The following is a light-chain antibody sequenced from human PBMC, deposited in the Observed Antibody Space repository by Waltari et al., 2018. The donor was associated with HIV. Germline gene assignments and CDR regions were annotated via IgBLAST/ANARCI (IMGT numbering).Light chain of an antibody. CDR3: CSYAGAYTFWV. CDR2: DVT. CDR1: SSDVGGYDY. V-gene: IGLV2-11*01. Sequence: QSALTQPRSVSGSPGQSVTISCTGTSSDVGGYDYVSWYQQHPGNAPRLMISDVTKRPSGVRDRFSGSKSCNTASLTISGLQAEDEAEYYCCSYAGAYTFWVFGGGTQLTVL. J-gene: IGLJ3*02.